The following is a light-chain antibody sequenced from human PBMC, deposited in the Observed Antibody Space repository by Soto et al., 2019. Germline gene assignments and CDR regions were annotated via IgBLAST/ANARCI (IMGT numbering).Light chain of an antibody. Sequence: ALYTAAQRWSPEERSTLSCPVSQSLTSYLAWYQPKPGQAPRLLIYDASNRATGIPPRFSGSGSGTEFTRSICGLETQDFALYCCQQRISWPPYAFGQGTKVDI. CDR3: QQRISWPPYA. CDR1: QSLTSY. J-gene: IGKJ2*01. CDR2: DAS. V-gene: IGKV3-11*01.